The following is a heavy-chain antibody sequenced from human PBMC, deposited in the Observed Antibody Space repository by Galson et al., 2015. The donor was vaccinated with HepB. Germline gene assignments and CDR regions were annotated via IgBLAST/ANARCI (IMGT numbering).Heavy chain of an antibody. CDR2: IIPIFGTA. CDR1: GGTFSSNA. CDR3: ARCYCSGGSCYSRPDYYYYYGMDV. D-gene: IGHD2-15*01. J-gene: IGHJ6*02. V-gene: IGHV1-69*13. Sequence: SVKVSCKASGGTFSSNAISWVRQAPGQGLEWMGGIIPIFGTANYAQKFQGRVTITADESTSTAYMELSSLRSEDTAVYYCARCYCSGGSCYSRPDYYYYYGMDVWGQGTTVTVSS.